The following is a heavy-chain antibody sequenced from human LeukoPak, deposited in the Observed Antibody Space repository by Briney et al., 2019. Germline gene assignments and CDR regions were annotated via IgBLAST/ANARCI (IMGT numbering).Heavy chain of an antibody. CDR1: GGSISSSSYY. Sequence: PSETLSLTCTVSGGSISSSSYYWGWIRQPPGKGLEWIGSIYYSGGTYYNPSLKSRVTISVDTSKNQFSLKLSSVTAADTAVYYCARAGWEGNDDWFDPWGQGTLVTVSS. V-gene: IGHV4-39*01. J-gene: IGHJ5*02. CDR2: IYYSGGT. D-gene: IGHD1-1*01. CDR3: ARAGWEGNDDWFDP.